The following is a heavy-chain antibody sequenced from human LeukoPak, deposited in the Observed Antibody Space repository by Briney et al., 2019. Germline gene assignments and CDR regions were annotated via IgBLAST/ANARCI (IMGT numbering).Heavy chain of an antibody. CDR1: GGSISSYY. D-gene: IGHD3-10*01. CDR3: ARDRYYYGSGSYVFDY. V-gene: IGHV4-4*07. CDR2: IYTSGST. J-gene: IGHJ4*02. Sequence: TSETLSLTCTVSGGSISSYYWSWIRQPAGKGLEWIGRIYTSGSTNYNPSLKSRVTMPVDTSKNQFSLKLSSVTAADTAVYYCARDRYYYGSGSYVFDYWGQGTLVTVSS.